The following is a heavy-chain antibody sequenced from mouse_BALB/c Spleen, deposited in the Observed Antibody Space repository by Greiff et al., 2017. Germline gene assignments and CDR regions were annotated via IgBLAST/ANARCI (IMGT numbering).Heavy chain of an antibody. CDR2: IWAGGST. D-gene: IGHD2-4*01. V-gene: IGHV2-9*02. CDR1: GFSLTSYG. Sequence: QVQLQQSGPGLVAPSQSLSITCTVSGFSLTSYGVHWVRQPPGKGLEWLGVIWAGGSTNYNSALMSRLSISKDNSKSQVFLKMNSLQTDDTAMYYCARDYEYDNYAMDYWGQGTSVTVSS. CDR3: ARDYEYDNYAMDY. J-gene: IGHJ4*01.